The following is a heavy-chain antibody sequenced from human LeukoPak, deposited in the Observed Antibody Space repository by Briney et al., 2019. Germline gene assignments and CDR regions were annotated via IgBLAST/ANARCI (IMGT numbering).Heavy chain of an antibody. D-gene: IGHD2-2*01. Sequence: AGGSLRLCCAASGFTFSSYSMNWVRQAPGKGLEWVSYISSSSSTIYYADSVKGRFSISRDNAKNSLYLQMNSLRAEDTAVYYCARDPDIVVVPAAEPWGQGTLVTVSS. CDR2: ISSSSSTI. V-gene: IGHV3-48*01. J-gene: IGHJ5*02. CDR3: ARDPDIVVVPAAEP. CDR1: GFTFSSYS.